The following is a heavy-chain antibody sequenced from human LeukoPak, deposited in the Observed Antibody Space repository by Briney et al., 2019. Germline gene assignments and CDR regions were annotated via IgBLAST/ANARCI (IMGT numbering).Heavy chain of an antibody. CDR3: VRSSWFDP. V-gene: IGHV3-64D*09. J-gene: IGHJ5*02. CDR1: GFSFISYA. D-gene: IGHD2-2*01. CDR2: ISTDGGRT. Sequence: PGGSLRLSCSASGFSFISYAMHWVRQAPGKGLEFVSAISTDGGRTNYADSLKVRFTISRNNSKNTLDLQITSLRPEDTAGYYCVRSSWFDPWGEGILVSVS.